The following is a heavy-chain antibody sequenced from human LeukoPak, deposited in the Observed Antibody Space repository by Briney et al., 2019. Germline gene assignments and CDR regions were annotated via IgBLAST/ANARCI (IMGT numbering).Heavy chain of an antibody. CDR2: IYYSGST. V-gene: IGHV4-59*11. J-gene: IGHJ6*02. Sequence: PSETLSLTCCSLWVSLWRHYCDLSRQPPGKGLEWIGYIYYSGSTNYNPSLKSRVTISVDTCKHQFSLKQSSVTTADTAVYYYARVYGSIDFGGWGPETTVTVSS. CDR3: ARVYGSIDFGG. CDR1: VSLWRHY. D-gene: IGHD6-13*01.